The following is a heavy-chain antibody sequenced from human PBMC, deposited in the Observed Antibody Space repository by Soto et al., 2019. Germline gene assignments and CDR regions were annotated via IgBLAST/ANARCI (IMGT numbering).Heavy chain of an antibody. Sequence: SETLSLTCTVSGGSISSSSYYWGWIRQPPGKGLEWIGSIYYSGSTYYNPSLKSRVTISVDTSKDQFSLKLSSVTAADTAVYYCARRLYYDSSGFEGGGMDVWGQGTTVT. CDR1: GGSISSSSYY. V-gene: IGHV4-39*01. CDR3: ARRLYYDSSGFEGGGMDV. CDR2: IYYSGST. J-gene: IGHJ6*02. D-gene: IGHD3-22*01.